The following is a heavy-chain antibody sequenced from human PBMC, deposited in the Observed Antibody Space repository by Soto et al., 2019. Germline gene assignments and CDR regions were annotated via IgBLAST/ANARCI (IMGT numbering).Heavy chain of an antibody. Sequence: PSETLSLTCAVSVGSISSGGYSWRWIRQPPGKGLECIGYIYHSGSTYYNPSLKSRVTISVDRSKNQFSLKLSSVTAADTAVYYCARGPPIFYWGQGTLVTVSS. CDR1: VGSISSGGYS. CDR3: ARGPPIFY. V-gene: IGHV4-30-2*01. J-gene: IGHJ4*02. D-gene: IGHD3-9*01. CDR2: IYHSGST.